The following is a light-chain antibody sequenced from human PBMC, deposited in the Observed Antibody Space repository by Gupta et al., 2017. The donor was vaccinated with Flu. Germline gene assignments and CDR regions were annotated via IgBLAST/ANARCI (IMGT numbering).Light chain of an antibody. Sequence: TGDRVTITCRASQGISSYLAWYQQKSGKAPKLLIYAASTLQSGVPSRFSGSGSGTDFTLTISCLQSEDFATYYCQQYYSYPPTFGQGTRLEIK. CDR2: AAS. CDR3: QQYYSYPPT. J-gene: IGKJ5*01. CDR1: QGISSY. V-gene: IGKV1-8*01.